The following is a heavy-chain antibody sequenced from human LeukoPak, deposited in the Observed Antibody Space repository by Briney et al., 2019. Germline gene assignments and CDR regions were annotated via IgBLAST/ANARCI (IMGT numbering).Heavy chain of an antibody. V-gene: IGHV4-59*12. Sequence: SETLSLTCTVSGGSISSYYWSWIRQPPGKGLEWIGYIYYSGTTNYNPSLKSRVTTSLDTSKNQFSLNLSSVTAADTAVYYCARGVHCSSTSCYPPGRGFDYWGQGTLVTVSS. J-gene: IGHJ4*02. CDR1: GGSISSYY. D-gene: IGHD2-2*01. CDR2: IYYSGTT. CDR3: ARGVHCSSTSCYPPGRGFDY.